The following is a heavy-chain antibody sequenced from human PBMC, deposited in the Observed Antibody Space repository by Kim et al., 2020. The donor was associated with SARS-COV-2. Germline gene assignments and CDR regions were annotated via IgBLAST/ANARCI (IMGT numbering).Heavy chain of an antibody. CDR1: GYTFTSYG. Sequence: ASVKVSCKASGYTFTSYGISWVRQAPGQGLEWMGWISAYNGNTNYAQKLQGRVTMTTDTSTSTAYMELRSLRSDDTAVYYCARVPDGWNWNYYWFDPWGQGTLVTVSS. CDR2: ISAYNGNT. V-gene: IGHV1-18*01. D-gene: IGHD1-7*01. CDR3: ARVPDGWNWNYYWFDP. J-gene: IGHJ5*02.